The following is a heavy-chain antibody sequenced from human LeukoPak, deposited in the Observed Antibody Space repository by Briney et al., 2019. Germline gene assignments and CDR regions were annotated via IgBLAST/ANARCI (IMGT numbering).Heavy chain of an antibody. V-gene: IGHV5-51*01. J-gene: IGHJ5*02. CDR1: GYSFTSYW. CDR2: IYPGDSDT. CDR3: ALLVGYSSSDWVSNWFDP. Sequence: RGESLKISCKGSGYSFTSYWIGWVRQMPGKGLEWMGIIYPGDSDTRYSPSFQGQVTISADKSISTAYLQWSSLKASDTAMYYCALLVGYSSSDWVSNWFDPWGQGTLVTVSS. D-gene: IGHD6-6*01.